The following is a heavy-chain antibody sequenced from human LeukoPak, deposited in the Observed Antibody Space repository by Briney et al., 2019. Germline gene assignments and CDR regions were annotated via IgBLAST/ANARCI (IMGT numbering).Heavy chain of an antibody. D-gene: IGHD3-10*01. CDR3: XXXXXXXPSGYFDY. CDR1: GFTFSSYA. J-gene: IGHJ4*02. V-gene: IGHV3-23*01. Sequence: GGSLRLSCAASGFTFSSYAMSWVRQAPGKGLEWVSAISGSGGSTYYADSVKGRFTISRDNSKNTLYLQMSSLRAEDTAVYYXXXXXXXXPSGYFDYWGQGTLVTVSS. CDR2: ISGSGGST.